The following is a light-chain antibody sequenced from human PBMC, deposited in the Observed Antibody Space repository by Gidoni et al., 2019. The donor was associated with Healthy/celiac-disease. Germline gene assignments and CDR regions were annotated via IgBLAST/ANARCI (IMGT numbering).Light chain of an antibody. CDR2: QDS. Sequence: YELTQPPSVSVSPGQTASITCSGDKLGDKYACWYQQKPGQSPVLVIYQDSKRPSGIPERFSGSNSGNTATLTISGTQAMDEADYYCQAWDSRVFGGGTKLTVL. V-gene: IGLV3-1*01. CDR3: QAWDSRV. CDR1: KLGDKY. J-gene: IGLJ3*02.